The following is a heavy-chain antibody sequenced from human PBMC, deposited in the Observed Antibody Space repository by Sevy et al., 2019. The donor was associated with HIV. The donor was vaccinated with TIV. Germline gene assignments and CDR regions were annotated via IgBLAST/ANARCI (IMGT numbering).Heavy chain of an antibody. V-gene: IGHV3-15*05. D-gene: IGHD3-16*01. J-gene: IGHJ4*02. CDR3: TTDGSGRLGEFVY. Sequence: GGSLRLSCAASGFTFNYAWMNWVRQAPGKGLEWVGLIRSKTDGGTTDDAAPVKGKFTVSRDDSKNTLYLQMNSLKTEDTAVYYCTTDGSGRLGEFVYWGPGTLVTVSS. CDR1: GFTFNYAW. CDR2: IRSKTDGGTT.